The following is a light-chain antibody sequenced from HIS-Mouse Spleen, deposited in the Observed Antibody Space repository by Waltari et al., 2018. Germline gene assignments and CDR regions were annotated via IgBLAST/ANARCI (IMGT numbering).Light chain of an antibody. CDR1: SRDVGGDNY. V-gene: IGLV2-14*03. CDR3: SSYTSSSFNVV. Sequence: QSALTQPASVSGSPGQSINISCTGTSRDVGGDNYVSWYQQHPGKAPKLMIYDVSNRPSGVSNRFSGSKSGNTASLTISGLQAEDEADYYCSSYTSSSFNVVFGGGTKLTVL. J-gene: IGLJ2*01. CDR2: DVS.